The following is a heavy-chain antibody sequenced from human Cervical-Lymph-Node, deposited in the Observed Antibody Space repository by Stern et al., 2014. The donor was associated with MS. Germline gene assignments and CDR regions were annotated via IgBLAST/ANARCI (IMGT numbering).Heavy chain of an antibody. V-gene: IGHV1-69*01. D-gene: IGHD2-2*01. Sequence: VQLVESGTEVRKPGSSVNVTCKASGGTFRNFAVNWVRQAPGQGLEWVGGSIPVFGTPTYAQQFQGRVTIISAESHNTVYAAPLSLTTDDTATYFCASAHPATRRGYKGMNVWGQGTTIAVSS. J-gene: IGHJ6*02. CDR2: SIPVFGTP. CDR1: GGTFRNFA. CDR3: ASAHPATRRGYKGMNV.